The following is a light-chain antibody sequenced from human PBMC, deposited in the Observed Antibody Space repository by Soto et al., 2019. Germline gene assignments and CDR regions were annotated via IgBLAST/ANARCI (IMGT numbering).Light chain of an antibody. CDR2: GAS. CDR3: QQYGSSGT. CDR1: QSISSNF. V-gene: IGKV3-20*01. J-gene: IGKJ1*01. Sequence: GWTPAPCTPSWSPAAGATLYCRASQSISSNFLAWYQQKPGQAPRLLIYGASTRATGVPGRFSGSGSGTEFTLTISSLQSEDFAVYYCQQYGSSGTFGQGTKVAIK.